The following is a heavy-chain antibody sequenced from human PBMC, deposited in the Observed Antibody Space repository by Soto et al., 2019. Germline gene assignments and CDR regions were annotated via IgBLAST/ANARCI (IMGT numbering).Heavy chain of an antibody. V-gene: IGHV3-64D*08. J-gene: IGHJ5*02. Sequence: GGSLRLSCSASGFTFSSYAMHWVRQAPGKGLEYVSAISSNGGSTYYADSVKGRFTISRDNSKNTLYLQMSSLRAEDTAVYYCVKDAPPSPITAVAGTNWFDPWGQGTLVTVSS. CDR3: VKDAPPSPITAVAGTNWFDP. D-gene: IGHD6-19*01. CDR1: GFTFSSYA. CDR2: ISSNGGST.